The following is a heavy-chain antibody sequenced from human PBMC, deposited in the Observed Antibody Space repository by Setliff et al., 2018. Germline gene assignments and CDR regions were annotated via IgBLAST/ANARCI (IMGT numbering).Heavy chain of an antibody. D-gene: IGHD6-19*01. CDR1: GGSFSGYY. V-gene: IGHV4-34*01. CDR3: ARLRGYSSGWYFDY. Sequence: PSETLSLTCAVYGGSFSGYYWSWIRQPPGKGLEWIGEINHSGSTYYNPSLKSRVTISVDTSKNQFSLKLSSVTAADTAVYYCARLRGYSSGWYFDYWGQGTLVTVSS. J-gene: IGHJ4*02. CDR2: INHSGST.